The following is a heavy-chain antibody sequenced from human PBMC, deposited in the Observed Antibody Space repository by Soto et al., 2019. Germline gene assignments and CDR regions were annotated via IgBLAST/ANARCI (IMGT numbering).Heavy chain of an antibody. CDR3: ARHGPSAPRGFFDA. CDR2: IYHTGTT. J-gene: IGHJ5*02. Sequence: QLQLQESGPGLVKPSETLPLSCTVSAASISSSSDYWAWIRQSPGRGLEWIGSIYHTGTTYYSPSLKSRVTMSVDPSKNYFSLKLRAVTASDTAIYFCARHGPSAPRGFFDAWGQGILVTVSS. D-gene: IGHD3-10*01. V-gene: IGHV4-39*01. CDR1: AASISSSSDY.